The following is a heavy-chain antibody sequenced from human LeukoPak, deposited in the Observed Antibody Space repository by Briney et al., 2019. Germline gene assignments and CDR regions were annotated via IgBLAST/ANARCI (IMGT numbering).Heavy chain of an antibody. CDR2: INHSGST. D-gene: IGHD3-10*01. CDR3: ARSHYYGSGSYYNPYYFDY. J-gene: IGHJ4*02. V-gene: IGHV4-34*01. CDR1: GGSFSGYY. Sequence: PSETLSLTCAVYGGSFSGYYWSWIRQPPGKGLEWIGEINHSGSTNYNPSLKSRVTISVDTSKNQISLKLSSVTAADTAVYYCARSHYYGSGSYYNPYYFDYWGQGTLVTVSS.